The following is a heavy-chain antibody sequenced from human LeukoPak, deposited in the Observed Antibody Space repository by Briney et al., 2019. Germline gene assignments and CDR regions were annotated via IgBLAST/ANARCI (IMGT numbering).Heavy chain of an antibody. J-gene: IGHJ4*02. CDR1: GFTFSSYA. V-gene: IGHV3-23*01. CDR2: ISGSGGST. CDR3: AKGVTYYYDSSGYLEG. Sequence: GGSLRLSCAASGFTFSSYAMSWVRQAPGKGLEWVSAISGSGGSTYYADSMKGRFTISRDNSKNTLYLQMNSLRAEDTAVYYCAKGVTYYYDSSGYLEGWGQGTLVTVSS. D-gene: IGHD3-22*01.